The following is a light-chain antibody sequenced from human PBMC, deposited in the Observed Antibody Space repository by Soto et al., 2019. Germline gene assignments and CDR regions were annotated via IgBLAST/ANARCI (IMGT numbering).Light chain of an antibody. Sequence: QSVLTQPPSASGTPGQRVTISCSGSSSNIGSNTVNWYQQLPGTAPKLLIYSNNQRPSGVPDRFSGSKSGTSASLAISGLQSEDEADYYCAAWDASLNGRDWVFGGGTKLTVL. CDR1: SSNIGSNT. V-gene: IGLV1-44*01. CDR2: SNN. CDR3: AAWDASLNGRDWV. J-gene: IGLJ3*02.